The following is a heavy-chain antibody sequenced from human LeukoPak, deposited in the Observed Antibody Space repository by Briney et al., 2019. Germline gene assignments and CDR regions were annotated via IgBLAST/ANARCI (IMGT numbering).Heavy chain of an antibody. V-gene: IGHV4-34*01. CDR1: GGSISSYY. D-gene: IGHD4-17*01. CDR3: ARGRGLWGDYFFGYYFDY. J-gene: IGHJ4*02. CDR2: INHSGST. Sequence: SETLSLTCTVSGGSISSYYWSWIRQPPGKGLEWIGEINHSGSTNYNPSLKSRVTISVDTSKNQFSLKLSSVTAADTAVYYCARGRGLWGDYFFGYYFDYWGQGTLVTVSS.